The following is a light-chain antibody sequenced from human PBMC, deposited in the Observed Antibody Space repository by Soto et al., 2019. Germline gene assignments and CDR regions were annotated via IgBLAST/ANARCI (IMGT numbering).Light chain of an antibody. J-gene: IGKJ1*01. CDR2: DAS. CDR3: QQRSNWPWT. V-gene: IGKV3-11*01. CDR1: QSVSSY. Sequence: EIVLTQSPATLSLSPGERATLSCRASQSVSSYLAWYQQKPGQAPRLLIYDASNRATVIPARFSGSGSGTDFTLTISSLEPEDLAVYYCQQRSNWPWTFGQGTKVEIK.